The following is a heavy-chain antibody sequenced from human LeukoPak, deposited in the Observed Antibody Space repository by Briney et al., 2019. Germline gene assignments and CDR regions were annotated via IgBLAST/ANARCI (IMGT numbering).Heavy chain of an antibody. D-gene: IGHD1-26*01. CDR2: LYNIGSA. CDR3: ARVGGSYYSY. Sequence: GGSLRLSCAASGFTVSSSYMSWVRQAPGKGLEWVSVLYNIGSAYYADSVRGRFTISRDNSKNTLYLQMNSLRAEDTAVYYCARVGGSYYSYWAQGTLVTVSS. V-gene: IGHV3-66*01. J-gene: IGHJ4*02. CDR1: GFTVSSSY.